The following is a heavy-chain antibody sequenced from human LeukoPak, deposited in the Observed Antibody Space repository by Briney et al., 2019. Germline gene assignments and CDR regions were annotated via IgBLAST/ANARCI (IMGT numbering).Heavy chain of an antibody. V-gene: IGHV4-61*08. Sequence: PSETLSPTCTVSGASVGSAVYYWSWIRQPPGGGLEWIGYIYYISNTNYNPSLKSRVTMSVDPSKNQFSLKLNSVTAADTAVYYCARTQSQSGSYRYYFGYWGQGTLVTVSS. CDR1: GASVGSAVYY. D-gene: IGHD1-26*01. CDR2: IYYISNT. CDR3: ARTQSQSGSYRYYFGY. J-gene: IGHJ4*02.